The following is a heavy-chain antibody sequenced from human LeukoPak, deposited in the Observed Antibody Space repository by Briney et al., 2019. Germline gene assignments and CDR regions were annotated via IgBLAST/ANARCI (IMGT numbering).Heavy chain of an antibody. CDR3: ARAETLAAIYFDF. D-gene: IGHD6-25*01. J-gene: IGHJ4*02. CDR1: GGSISPYY. Sequence: SETLSLTCSVSGGSISPYYWSWFRQPPGKGLEWIGYIFHSGITTYNPSLKSRVTISLDSSKNQFFLRLTSVTAADKAMYYCARAETLAAIYFDFWGQGSLVTVSS. CDR2: IFHSGIT. V-gene: IGHV4-59*01.